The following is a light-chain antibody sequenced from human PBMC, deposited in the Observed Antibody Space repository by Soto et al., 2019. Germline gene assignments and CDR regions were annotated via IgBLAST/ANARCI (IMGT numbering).Light chain of an antibody. Sequence: EIVMTQSPATLSVSPGERATLSCRASQSISTELAWYQQIPGQPPRLLIYSASTRATGVPARFTGSGSGSEFTLTISGLQAADFAIYYCQQGHNWPLTFGQGTRLEI. CDR2: SAS. CDR1: QSISTE. CDR3: QQGHNWPLT. J-gene: IGKJ2*01. V-gene: IGKV3-15*01.